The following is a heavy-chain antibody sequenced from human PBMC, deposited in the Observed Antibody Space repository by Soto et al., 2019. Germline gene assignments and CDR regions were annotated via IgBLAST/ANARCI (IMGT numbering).Heavy chain of an antibody. CDR1: GGGNLRDYR. D-gene: IGHD2-21*01. J-gene: IGHJ4*02. Sequence: QVQLVQSGAEVKEPGSSVKVSCKASGGGNLRDYRTTWVRRAPGQGLEWMGGIIPKLGSANYAQNFQGRITVTAKASTNTVYMELRSQSSDDTASYNCARGGDGYKFGANYWGKGTPVTVTS. CDR3: ARGGDGYKFGANY. CDR2: IIPKLGSA. V-gene: IGHV1-69*01.